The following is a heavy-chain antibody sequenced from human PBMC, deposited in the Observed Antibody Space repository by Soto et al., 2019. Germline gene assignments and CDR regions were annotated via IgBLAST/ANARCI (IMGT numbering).Heavy chain of an antibody. CDR2: IYYSGST. Sequence: ASETLSLTCTVSGVSISSYYWSWIRQPPGKGLEWMGYIYYSGSTNYNPSLKSRVTISVDTSKNQFSLKLSSVTAADTAVYYCARWRYVYSFDYWGQGTLVTVSS. V-gene: IGHV4-59*01. CDR1: GVSISSYY. J-gene: IGHJ4*02. CDR3: ARWRYVYSFDY. D-gene: IGHD5-18*01.